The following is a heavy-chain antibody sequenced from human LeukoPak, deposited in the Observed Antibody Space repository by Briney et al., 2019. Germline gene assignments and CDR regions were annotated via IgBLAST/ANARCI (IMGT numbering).Heavy chain of an antibody. J-gene: IGHJ6*02. CDR2: ISGSGGST. CDR1: GFTFSSYA. V-gene: IGHV3-23*01. Sequence: GGSLRLSCAASGFTFSSYAMSWVRQAPGKGLEWVSAISGSGGSTYYADSVKGRFTISRDNSKNTLYLQMNSLRAEDTAVYYCGKGDFWSGYYYYYGMDVWGQGTTVTVSS. CDR3: GKGDFWSGYYYYYGMDV. D-gene: IGHD3-3*01.